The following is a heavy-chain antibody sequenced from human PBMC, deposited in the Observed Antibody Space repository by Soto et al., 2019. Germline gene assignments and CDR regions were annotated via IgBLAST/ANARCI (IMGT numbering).Heavy chain of an antibody. CDR1: GFTFSNYE. V-gene: IGHV3-48*03. CDR2: LSTSGSTM. J-gene: IGHJ6*02. CDR3: ARENSPAGLDV. Sequence: SVGSLRLSCTASGFTFSNYEMTWVRQAPGKGLEWVSYLSTSGSTMYYADSVKGRFTISRDNAKNSLFLQMNSLRAEDTAVYYCARENSPAGLDVWGQGTTVTVSS. D-gene: IGHD6-13*01.